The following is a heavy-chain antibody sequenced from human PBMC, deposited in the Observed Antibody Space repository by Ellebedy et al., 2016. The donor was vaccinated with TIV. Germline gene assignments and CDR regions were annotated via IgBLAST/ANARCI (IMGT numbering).Heavy chain of an antibody. CDR1: GGTFSSYA. CDR2: IIPVLGIA. CDR3: AREEPYGSGTKDYGMDV. V-gene: IGHV1-69*04. D-gene: IGHD3-10*01. J-gene: IGHJ6*02. Sequence: AASVKVSCKASGGTFSSYAISWVRQAPGQGLEWMGRIIPVLGIANYAQKFQGRVTITADKSTSTVYMELSSLRSEDTAVYYCAREEPYGSGTKDYGMDVWGQGTTVTVSS.